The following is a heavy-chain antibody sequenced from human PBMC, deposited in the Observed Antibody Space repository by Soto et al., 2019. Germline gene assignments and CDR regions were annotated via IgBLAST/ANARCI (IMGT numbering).Heavy chain of an antibody. J-gene: IGHJ4*02. CDR2: ISRTGGAA. Sequence: EVQLLESGGGLVQPGGSLRLSCAASGFTFSNFAMFWVRQAPGKGLEWVSSISRTGGAAHYADSVNGRFTISRDKAKNTLFLQMDSLISEDTPVYYWAKAYDYIWGSYPTDLDYCGKGTLVTVSS. CDR1: GFTFSNFA. D-gene: IGHD3-16*02. CDR3: AKAYDYIWGSYPTDLDY. V-gene: IGHV3-23*01.